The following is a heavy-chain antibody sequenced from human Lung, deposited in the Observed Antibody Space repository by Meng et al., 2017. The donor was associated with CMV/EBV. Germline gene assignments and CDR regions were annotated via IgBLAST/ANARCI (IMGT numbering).Heavy chain of an antibody. CDR3: AKDPVPAALYYFDY. CDR2: ISGSGGST. D-gene: IGHD2-2*01. V-gene: IGHV3-23*01. J-gene: IGHJ4*02. CDR1: GFTFSSYA. Sequence: GGSLRLXXAASGFTFSSYAMHWVRQAPGKGLEYVSAISGSGGSTYYADSVKGRFTISRDNSKNTLYLQMNSLRAEDTAVYYCAKDPVPAALYYFDYWGQGXLVTVSS.